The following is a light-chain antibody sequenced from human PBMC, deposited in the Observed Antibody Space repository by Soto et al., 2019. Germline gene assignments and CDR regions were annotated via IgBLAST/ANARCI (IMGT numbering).Light chain of an antibody. CDR1: SSNIGAGYD. J-gene: IGLJ1*01. V-gene: IGLV1-40*01. CDR2: CTT. CDR3: QSYDSRLSGYV. Sequence: QSVLTQPPSVSGAPGQRVTISCTGSSSNIGAGYDVHWYQQLPGTVPKLLIYCTTNRPSGVPDRFSASKSGTSASRAITGLQAEDEADYYCQSYDSRLSGYVFGTGTKLTVL.